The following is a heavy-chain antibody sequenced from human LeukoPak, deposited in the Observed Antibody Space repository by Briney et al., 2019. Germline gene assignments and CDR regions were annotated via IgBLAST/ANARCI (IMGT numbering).Heavy chain of an antibody. CDR3: AKDRRSGGSCSDY. CDR2: ISGSGDIT. V-gene: IGHV3-23*01. J-gene: IGHJ4*02. D-gene: IGHD2-15*01. Sequence: GGSLRLSCAASGFTFSGYAMSWVRQAPGRGLEWVSTISGSGDITYYADSVKGRLTLSRDNSKNTLYLQMNSLRAEDTAVYYCAKDRRSGGSCSDYWGQGTLVTVSS. CDR1: GFTFSGYA.